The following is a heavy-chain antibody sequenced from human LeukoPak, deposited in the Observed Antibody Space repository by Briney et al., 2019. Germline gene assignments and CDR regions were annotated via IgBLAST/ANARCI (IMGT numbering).Heavy chain of an antibody. V-gene: IGHV4-59*08. J-gene: IGHJ4*02. Sequence: SETLSLTCTVSGGSISSYYWSWIRQPPGKGLEWIGYIYYSGSTNYNPSLKSRVTISVDTSKNQFSLKLSSVTAADTAVYYCARHGVGLIPNYFDYWGQGTLVTVSS. CDR2: IYYSGST. D-gene: IGHD3-3*01. CDR3: ARHGVGLIPNYFDY. CDR1: GGSISSYY.